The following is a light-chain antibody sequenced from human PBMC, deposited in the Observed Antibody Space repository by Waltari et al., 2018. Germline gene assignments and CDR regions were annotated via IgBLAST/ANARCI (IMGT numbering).Light chain of an antibody. CDR1: QGISNW. J-gene: IGKJ4*01. CDR2: AAS. V-gene: IGKV1-12*01. CDR3: QQAYSIPHT. Sequence: DIQMTQSPSSVSASVGDRLNITCRASQGISNWLAWYQQKPGKAPELLMYAASSLQSGVPSRFSGRGSGTDFTLTISSLQPEDFATYYCQQAYSIPHTFGGGTKVEIK.